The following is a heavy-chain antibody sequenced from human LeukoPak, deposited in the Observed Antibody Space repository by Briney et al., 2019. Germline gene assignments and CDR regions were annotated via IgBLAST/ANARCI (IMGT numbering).Heavy chain of an antibody. CDR2: ISYGGST. Sequence: SETLSLTCTVSGDSISSKSYYWGWFRQPPGKGLEWIGSISYGGSTYYNPSLKSPVTISVDTSKNQFALKLSSVTAADTAVYYCARRIAAAGRRNEYSQDWGQGTLVTVSP. D-gene: IGHD6-13*01. CDR3: ARRIAAAGRRNEYSQD. CDR1: GDSISSKSYY. V-gene: IGHV4-39*01. J-gene: IGHJ1*01.